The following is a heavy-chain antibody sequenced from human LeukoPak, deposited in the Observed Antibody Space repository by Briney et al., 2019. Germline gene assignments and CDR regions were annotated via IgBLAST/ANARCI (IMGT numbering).Heavy chain of an antibody. J-gene: IGHJ5*02. D-gene: IGHD3-10*01. CDR3: ASRKRYYGSGRAWFDP. CDR1: GGSISSYY. V-gene: IGHV4-4*07. CDR2: IYTSGST. Sequence: SETLSLTCTVSGGSISSYYWSWIRQPAGKGLEWIGRIYTSGSTNYNPSLKSRVTMSVDTSKNQFSLKLSSVTAADTAVYYCASRKRYYGSGRAWFDPWGQGTLVTVSS.